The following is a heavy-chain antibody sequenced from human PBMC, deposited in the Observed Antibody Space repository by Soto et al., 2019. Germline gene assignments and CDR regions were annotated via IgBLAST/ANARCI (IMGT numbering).Heavy chain of an antibody. CDR1: GFSISTNGVG. CDR3: TRKGAGTTSLDH. Sequence: QITLKESGPTLVKPTQTLTLTCTFSGFSISTNGVGVGWIRQPPGKALEWLAVIYWDDTKHYSPSLKSRLTITKHTSKNQVVLTMTNVDPVDTATYYCTRKGAGTTSLDHWGQGTLVTVSS. V-gene: IGHV2-5*02. D-gene: IGHD1-7*01. J-gene: IGHJ4*02. CDR2: IYWDDTK.